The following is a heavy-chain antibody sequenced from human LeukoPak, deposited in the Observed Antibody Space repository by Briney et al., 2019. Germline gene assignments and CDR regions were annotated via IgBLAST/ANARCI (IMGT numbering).Heavy chain of an antibody. Sequence: GGSLRLSCAASGFTVSSNYMSWVRQAPGKGLEWVSVIYSGGSTYYADSVKGRFTISRDNSENTLYLQMNSLRAEDTAVYYCARSRDGYTFYYFDYWGQGTLVTVSS. J-gene: IGHJ4*02. CDR1: GFTVSSNY. CDR3: ARSRDGYTFYYFDY. CDR2: IYSGGST. V-gene: IGHV3-66*01. D-gene: IGHD5-24*01.